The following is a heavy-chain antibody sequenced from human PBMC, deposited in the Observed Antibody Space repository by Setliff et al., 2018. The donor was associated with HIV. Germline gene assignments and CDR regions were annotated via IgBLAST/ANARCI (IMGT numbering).Heavy chain of an antibody. Sequence: PGGSLRLSCAVSGFTLSDYYMDWVRRAPGKGLEWVSSISGNGGRTFFADSVQGRFTISRDNAKNSLYLQMNSLRAEDTAVYYCARAEVAMVRGHDYWGQGTPVTVSS. CDR2: ISGNGGRT. CDR3: ARAEVAMVRGHDY. J-gene: IGHJ4*02. CDR1: GFTLSDYY. D-gene: IGHD3-10*01. V-gene: IGHV3-11*04.